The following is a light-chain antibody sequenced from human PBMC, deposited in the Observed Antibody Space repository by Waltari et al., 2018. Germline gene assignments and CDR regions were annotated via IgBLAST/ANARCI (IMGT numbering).Light chain of an antibody. CDR3: CAFAGYGVYV. CDR1: RSDVADYPL. V-gene: IGLV2-23*02. J-gene: IGLJ1*01. CDR2: EVS. Sequence: SALTQPASVAGSPGQSITLSRTESRSDVADYPLIPWYHHHPGGAPKLLIYEVSKRPSGVSSRFSGSKSGKTASLTISGLQAEDEGDYYCCAFAGYGVYVFGSGTHVAVL.